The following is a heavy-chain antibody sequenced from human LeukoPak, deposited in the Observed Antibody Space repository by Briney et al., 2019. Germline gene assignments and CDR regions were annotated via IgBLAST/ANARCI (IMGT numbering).Heavy chain of an antibody. V-gene: IGHV3-30*01. CDR1: GFTFSSYA. CDR3: ARSSISPHYYFYYMDV. Sequence: PGGSLRLSCAASGFTFSSYAMHWVRQAPGKGLEWVAFISHDGNDKYFADSVRGRFTISRDISKNTLYLQMNSLRAEDTAVYYCARSSISPHYYFYYMDVWGKGTTVNVSS. D-gene: IGHD2-2*01. J-gene: IGHJ6*03. CDR2: ISHDGNDK.